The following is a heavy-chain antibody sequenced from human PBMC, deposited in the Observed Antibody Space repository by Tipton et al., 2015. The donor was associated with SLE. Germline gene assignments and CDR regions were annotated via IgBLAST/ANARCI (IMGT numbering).Heavy chain of an antibody. CDR2: IYTSGNT. V-gene: IGHV4-61*09. Sequence: TLSLTCTVSGGSISSGSYYWSWIRQPAGKGLEWIGHIYTSGNTNYNPSLKSRVTISVDTSKNQFSLKLSSVTAADTAVYYCARVFYDHLDAFDIWGQGTMVTVSS. J-gene: IGHJ3*02. CDR1: GGSISSGSYY. CDR3: ARVFYDHLDAFDI. D-gene: IGHD3-3*01.